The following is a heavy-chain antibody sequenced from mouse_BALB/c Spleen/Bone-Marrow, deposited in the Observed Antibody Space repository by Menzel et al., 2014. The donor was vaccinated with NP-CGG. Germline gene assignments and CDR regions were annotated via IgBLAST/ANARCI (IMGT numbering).Heavy chain of an antibody. D-gene: IGHD2-4*01. J-gene: IGHJ2*01. Sequence: QVHVKQSGPGLVQPSQRLSIPCTVSGFSLTSYGVHWVRQSPGKGLEWLGVIWSGGSTDYNAAFISRLSISKDNSKSQVFFKMNSLQANDTAIYYCARNYDYDFDYWGQGTTLTVSS. CDR3: ARNYDYDFDY. V-gene: IGHV2-2*02. CDR1: GFSLTSYG. CDR2: IWSGGST.